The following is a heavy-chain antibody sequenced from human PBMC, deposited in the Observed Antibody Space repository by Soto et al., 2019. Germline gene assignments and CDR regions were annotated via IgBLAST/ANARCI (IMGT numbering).Heavy chain of an antibody. CDR3: VIPIVATDPY. CDR2: ISYDGSNK. V-gene: IGHV3-30*03. CDR1: GFTFSSYG. J-gene: IGHJ4*02. Sequence: GGSLRLSCAASGFTFSSYGMHWVRQAPGKGLEWVAVISYDGSNKYYADSVKGRFTISRDNSKNTLYLQMNSLRAEDTAVYYCVIPIVATDPYWGQGTLVTVSS. D-gene: IGHD5-12*01.